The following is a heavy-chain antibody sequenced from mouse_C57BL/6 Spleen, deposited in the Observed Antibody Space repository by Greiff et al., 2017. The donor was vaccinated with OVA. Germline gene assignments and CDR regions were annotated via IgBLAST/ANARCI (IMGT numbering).Heavy chain of an antibody. CDR3: TSSGTDYAMDY. CDR1: GFTFSSYA. J-gene: IGHJ4*01. CDR2: ISSGGDYI. D-gene: IGHD3-3*01. V-gene: IGHV5-9-1*02. Sequence: EVKLMESGEGLVKPGGSLKLSCAASGFTFSSYAMSWVRQTPEKRLEWVAYISSGGDYIYYADTVKGRFTISRDNARNTLYLQMSSLKSEDTAMYYCTSSGTDYAMDYWGQGTSVTVSS.